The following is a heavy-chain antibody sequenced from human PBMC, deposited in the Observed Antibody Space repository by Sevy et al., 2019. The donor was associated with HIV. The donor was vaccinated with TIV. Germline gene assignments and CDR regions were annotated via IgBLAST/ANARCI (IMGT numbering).Heavy chain of an antibody. Sequence: GGSLRLSCAASGFMVSSRYMSWVRRAPGKGLEWVSVIYSGGRTYYADSVKGRFTISRDISKNTVLLQMNSLRAEDTAVYYCARERGDQYSDSYFDSWGQGTLVTVSS. CDR1: GFMVSSRY. V-gene: IGHV3-66*01. D-gene: IGHD2-21*01. CDR3: ARERGDQYSDSYFDS. CDR2: IYSGGRT. J-gene: IGHJ4*02.